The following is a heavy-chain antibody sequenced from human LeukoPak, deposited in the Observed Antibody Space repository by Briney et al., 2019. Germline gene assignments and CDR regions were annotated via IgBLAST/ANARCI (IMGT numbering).Heavy chain of an antibody. CDR3: ARGPYIVVVPPKRNWFDP. CDR2: INHSGST. V-gene: IGHV4-34*01. J-gene: IGHJ5*02. Sequence: PSETLSLTCAVYGGSFSGYYWSWIRQPPGKGLEWIGEINHSGSTNYNPSLKSRVTISVDTSKNQFSLKLSSVTAADTAVYYCARGPYIVVVPPKRNWFDPWGQGTLVTVSS. D-gene: IGHD2-2*01. CDR1: GGSFSGYY.